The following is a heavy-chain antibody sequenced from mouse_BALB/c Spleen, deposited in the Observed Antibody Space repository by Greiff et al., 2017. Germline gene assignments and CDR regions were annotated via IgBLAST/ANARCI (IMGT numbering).Heavy chain of an antibody. CDR1: GYSITSGYY. J-gene: IGHJ3*01. V-gene: IGHV3-6*02. CDR2: ISYDGSN. CDR3: ARAYGSSLAWFAY. Sequence: ESGPGLVKPSQSLSLTCSVTGYSITSGYYWNWIRQFPGNKLEWMGYISYDGSNNYNPSLKNRISITRDTSKNQFFLKLNSVTTEDTATYYCARAYGSSLAWFAYWGQGTLVTVSA. D-gene: IGHD1-1*01.